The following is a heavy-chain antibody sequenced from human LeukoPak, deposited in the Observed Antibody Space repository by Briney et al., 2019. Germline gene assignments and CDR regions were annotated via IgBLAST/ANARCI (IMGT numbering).Heavy chain of an antibody. CDR1: GGSISSSSYY. V-gene: IGHV4-39*01. Sequence: SETLSLTCTVSGGSISSSSYYWGWIRQPPGKGLERIGSIYYSGSTYYNPSLKSRVTISVDTSKNQFSLKLSSVTAADTAVYYCARPLYYVVAFDIWGQGTMVTVSS. CDR2: IYYSGST. D-gene: IGHD3-16*01. CDR3: ARPLYYVVAFDI. J-gene: IGHJ3*02.